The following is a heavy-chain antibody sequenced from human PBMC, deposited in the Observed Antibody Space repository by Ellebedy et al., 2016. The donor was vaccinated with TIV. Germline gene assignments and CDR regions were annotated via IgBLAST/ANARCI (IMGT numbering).Heavy chain of an antibody. D-gene: IGHD5-18*01. CDR2: INHSGST. V-gene: IGHV4-34*01. CDR1: GGSLSGYY. CDR3: ARGSKVVRGYSYGYGWFDP. J-gene: IGHJ5*02. Sequence: ESLKISXAVYGGSLSGYYWSWIRQPPGKGLEWIGEINHSGSTNYNPSLKSRVTISVDTSKNQFSLKLSSVTAADTAVYYCARGSKVVRGYSYGYGWFDPWGQGTLVTVSS.